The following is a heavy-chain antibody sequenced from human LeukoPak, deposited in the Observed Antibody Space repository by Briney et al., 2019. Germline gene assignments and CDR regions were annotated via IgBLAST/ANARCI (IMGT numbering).Heavy chain of an antibody. CDR1: GGSISSYY. Sequence: SETLSLTCTVSGGSISSYYWSWIRQPPGKGLEWIGYIYYSGSTNYNPSLKSRVTISVDTSKNQFSLKLSSVTAADTAVYYYARGLAARTRKYYYYYYMDVWGKGTTVTVSS. D-gene: IGHD6-13*01. CDR3: ARGLAARTRKYYYYYYMDV. V-gene: IGHV4-59*01. CDR2: IYYSGST. J-gene: IGHJ6*03.